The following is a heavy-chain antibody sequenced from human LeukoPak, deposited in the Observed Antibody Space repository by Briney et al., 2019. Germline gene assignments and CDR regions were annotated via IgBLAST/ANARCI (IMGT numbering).Heavy chain of an antibody. J-gene: IGHJ6*02. D-gene: IGHD3-10*01. CDR3: ARGGILVQGVTILYGMDV. Sequence: ASLKVSCKTSEYSCSTFDINWVRQATGQGLEWMGWMNPNSGNTNYEQKFQGRLTMTRDTSISTAYMELSSLRSEDTAVYYCARGGILVQGVTILYGMDVWGQGTTVTVSS. CDR2: MNPNSGNT. V-gene: IGHV1-8*01. CDR1: EYSCSTFD.